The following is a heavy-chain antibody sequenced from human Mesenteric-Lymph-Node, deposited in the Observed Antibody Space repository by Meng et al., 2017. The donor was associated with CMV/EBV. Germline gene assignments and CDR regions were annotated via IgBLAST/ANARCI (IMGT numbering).Heavy chain of an antibody. CDR3: ARDQPADY. Sequence: SETLSLTCTVSGDSVSNDDDYWSWIRQPPGRGLEWIGYIYNSVSTNYNPSLKSRVTISVDTSKNQFSLKLTSVTAADTAVYYCARDQPADYWGQGTLVTVSS. CDR1: GDSVSNDDDY. J-gene: IGHJ4*02. V-gene: IGHV4-61*08. CDR2: IYNSVST.